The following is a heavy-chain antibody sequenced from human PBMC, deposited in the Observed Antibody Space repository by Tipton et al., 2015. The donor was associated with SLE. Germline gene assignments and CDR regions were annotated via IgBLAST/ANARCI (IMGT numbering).Heavy chain of an antibody. CDR3: ARDGLLVGAYYYYYGMDV. Sequence: SLRLSCAASGFTFSSYAMHWVRQAPGKGLEYVSAISSNGGSTYYANSVKGRFTISRDNSKNTLYLQMGSLRAEDMAVYYCARDGLLVGAYYYYYGMDVWGQGTTVTVSS. CDR1: GFTFSSYA. D-gene: IGHD1-26*01. V-gene: IGHV3-64*01. CDR2: ISSNGGST. J-gene: IGHJ6*01.